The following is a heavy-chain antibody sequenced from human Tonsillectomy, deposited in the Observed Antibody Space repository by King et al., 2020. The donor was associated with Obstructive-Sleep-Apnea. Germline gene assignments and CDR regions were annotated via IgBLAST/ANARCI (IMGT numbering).Heavy chain of an antibody. V-gene: IGHV1-2*02. CDR2: INPNSGGT. D-gene: IGHD4-23*01. CDR3: ARAGTTVVTYDY. Sequence: QLVQSGAEVKEPGASVKVSCKASGYTFTAFYMHWVRQAPGQGLEWMGWINPNSGGTIYAQKFQGRVTMTRDTSISTAYMELSMLTSDDTAVYYCARAGTTVVTYDYWGQGTLVTVPS. J-gene: IGHJ4*02. CDR1: GYTFTAFY.